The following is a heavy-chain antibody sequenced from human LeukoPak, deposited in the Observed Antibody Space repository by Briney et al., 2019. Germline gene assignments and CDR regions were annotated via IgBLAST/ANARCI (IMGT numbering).Heavy chain of an antibody. CDR3: ARAGGYSYGYLDY. J-gene: IGHJ4*02. CDR1: GGFFSGYY. V-gene: IGHV4-34*01. Sequence: PSETLSLTCAVYGGFFSGYYWRWLRQPPGKGEEWVGEINHSGSTNYNPSLKSRVTISVDTSKNQFSLKLSSVTPADTAVYYCARAGGYSYGYLDYWGQGTLVTVSS. CDR2: INHSGST. D-gene: IGHD5-18*01.